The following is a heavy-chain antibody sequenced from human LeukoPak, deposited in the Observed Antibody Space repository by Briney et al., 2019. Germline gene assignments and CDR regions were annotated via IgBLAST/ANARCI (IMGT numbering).Heavy chain of an antibody. CDR3: ARGVGGDRDY. CDR1: GFTSSSSW. D-gene: IGHD2-21*02. CDR2: INPDGSST. V-gene: IGHV3-74*01. J-gene: IGHJ4*02. Sequence: PGGSLRLSCAASGFTSSSSWMHWVRQAPGKGLVWVSRINPDGSSTSHADSVKGRFTISRDNAKNTVYLQMNSLRAEDTAVYYCARGVGGDRDYWGQGTLVTVSS.